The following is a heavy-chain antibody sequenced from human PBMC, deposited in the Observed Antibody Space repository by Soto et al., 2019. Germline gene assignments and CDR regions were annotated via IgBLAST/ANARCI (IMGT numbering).Heavy chain of an antibody. V-gene: IGHV1-69*01. CDR1: GGTFSSYA. CDR3: ARGYGTTIFYYYYGMDV. D-gene: IGHD3-3*01. J-gene: IGHJ6*02. CDR2: IIPIFGTA. Sequence: QVQLVQSGAEVKKPGSSVKVSCKASGGTFSSYAISWVRQAPGQGLEWMGGIIPIFGTANYAQKFQGRVTITADESTSTAYMELSRLRSEDTAVYYCARGYGTTIFYYYYGMDVWGQGTTVTVSS.